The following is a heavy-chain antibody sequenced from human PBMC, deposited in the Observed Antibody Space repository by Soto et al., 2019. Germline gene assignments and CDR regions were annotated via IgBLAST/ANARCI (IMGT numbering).Heavy chain of an antibody. V-gene: IGHV3-23*01. CDR3: ATSGTRSYYFDY. CDR1: GFTFSSYA. D-gene: IGHD3-10*01. CDR2: ISGSGGST. Sequence: GGSLRLSCAASGFTFSSYAMSWVRQAPGKGLEWVSAISGSGGSTYYADSVKGRFTISRDNSKNTLYLQMNSLRAEDTAVYYCATSGTRSYYFDYWGQGTLVTVSS. J-gene: IGHJ4*02.